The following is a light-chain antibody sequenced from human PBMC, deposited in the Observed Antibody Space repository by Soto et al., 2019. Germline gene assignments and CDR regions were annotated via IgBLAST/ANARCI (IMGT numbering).Light chain of an antibody. J-gene: IGLJ1*01. CDR1: SSDVGSYNL. V-gene: IGLV2-23*01. CDR2: EGS. Sequence: QPVLTQPASVSGSPGQSITISCTGTSSDVGSYNLVSWYQQHPGKAPKLMIYEGSKRPSGVSNHFSGSKSGNTASLTISGLLAEDEADYYCCSYAGTNTYLFGSGTKVTVL. CDR3: CSYAGTNTYL.